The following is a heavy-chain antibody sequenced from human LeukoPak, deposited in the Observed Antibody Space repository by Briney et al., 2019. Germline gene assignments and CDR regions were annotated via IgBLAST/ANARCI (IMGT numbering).Heavy chain of an antibody. J-gene: IGHJ4*02. CDR2: ISISGTYI. D-gene: IGHD1-26*01. CDR1: GFILSDYN. V-gene: IGHV3-21*01. CDR3: ARDLSATARAYDY. Sequence: GGSLRLSCAASGFILSDYNMNWVRQAPGKGLXXXXXISISGTYITYADSVKGRFTISRDNAKNSLYLQMNSLRAEDTAVYSCARDLSATARAYDYWGQGTLVTVSS.